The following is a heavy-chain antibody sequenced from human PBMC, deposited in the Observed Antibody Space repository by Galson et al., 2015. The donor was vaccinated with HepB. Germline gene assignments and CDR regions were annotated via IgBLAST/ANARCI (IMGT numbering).Heavy chain of an antibody. CDR2: ISAYNGNT. Sequence: SVKVSCKASGYTFTSYGISWVRQAPGQGLEWMGWISAYNGNTNYAQKLQGRVTMTTDTSTSTAYMELRSLRSDDTAVYYCARGVVVVPAATRGPGDAFDIWGQGTMVTVSS. J-gene: IGHJ3*02. CDR3: ARGVVVVPAATRGPGDAFDI. CDR1: GYTFTSYG. V-gene: IGHV1-18*01. D-gene: IGHD2-2*01.